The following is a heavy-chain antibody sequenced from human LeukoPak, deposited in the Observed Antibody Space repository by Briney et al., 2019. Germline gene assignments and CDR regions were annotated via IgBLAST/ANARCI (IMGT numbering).Heavy chain of an antibody. CDR3: ARVKGSYSDY. Sequence: PWGSLRLSRATAWFTVSSNYMTWGRPGPGQGLEWVSVIYSGGNTYYADYVKGRFTISRYNSKNTLYLKMNSLRAEDTAVYYCARVKGSYSDYWGQGTLVTVSS. V-gene: IGHV3-53*01. J-gene: IGHJ4*02. D-gene: IGHD3-10*01. CDR2: IYSGGNT. CDR1: WFTVSSNY.